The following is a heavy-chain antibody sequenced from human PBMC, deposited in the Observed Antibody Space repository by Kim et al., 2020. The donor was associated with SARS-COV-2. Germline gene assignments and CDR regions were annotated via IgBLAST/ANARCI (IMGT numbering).Heavy chain of an antibody. D-gene: IGHD3-22*01. J-gene: IGHJ2*01. CDR2: VYNDGTT. Sequence: SETLSLTCTVSSGSVSYDFWSWIRQPPGKGLEWIGYVYNDGTTSYNPSLRGRLTISLDMSKNQFSLKLISVTAADTAVYYCARPSNSNSRVRYCYFDSWG. V-gene: IGHV4-4*09. CDR1: SGSVSYDF. CDR3: ARPSNSNSRVRYCYFDS.